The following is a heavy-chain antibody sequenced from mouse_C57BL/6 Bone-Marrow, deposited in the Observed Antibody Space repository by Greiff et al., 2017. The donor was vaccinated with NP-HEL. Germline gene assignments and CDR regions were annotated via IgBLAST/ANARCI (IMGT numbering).Heavy chain of an antibody. CDR3: ARHDGYPYFDY. CDR1: GYTFTSYG. CDR2: IYPRSVNT. Sequence: QVQLKQSGAELARPGASVKLSCKASGYTFTSYGISWVKQRTGQGLEWIGEIYPRSVNTYYNEKFKGKATLTADKSSSTAYMELRSLTSEYSAVYFYARHDGYPYFDYWGQGTTLTVSS. V-gene: IGHV1-81*01. D-gene: IGHD2-3*01. J-gene: IGHJ2*01.